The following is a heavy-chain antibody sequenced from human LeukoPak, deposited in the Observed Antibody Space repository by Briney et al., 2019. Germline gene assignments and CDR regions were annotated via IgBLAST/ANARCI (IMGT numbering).Heavy chain of an antibody. J-gene: IGHJ4*02. V-gene: IGHV1-8*01. CDR1: GYTFTSYD. D-gene: IGHD2-2*01. Sequence: GASVKVSCKASGYTFTSYDINWVRQATGQGLEWMGWMNPNSGNTGFAQKFQGRVTMTRDTSTSTVYMELSSLRSEDTAVYYCAREAVVPAARGYYFDYWGQGTLVTVSS. CDR3: AREAVVPAARGYYFDY. CDR2: MNPNSGNT.